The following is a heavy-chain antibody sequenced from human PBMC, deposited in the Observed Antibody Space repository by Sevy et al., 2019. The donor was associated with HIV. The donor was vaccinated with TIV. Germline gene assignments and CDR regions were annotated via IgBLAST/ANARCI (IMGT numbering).Heavy chain of an antibody. CDR1: GFIFSNYA. CDR3: AREGAAGSGAFRARNWFDP. V-gene: IGHV3-30-3*01. D-gene: IGHD2-15*01. CDR2: ISQDGNSE. J-gene: IGHJ5*02. Sequence: GGSLRLSCAASGFIFSNYAMHWVRQAPGKGLEWVAVISQDGNSEYSADSVKGRFTISRDNSKNTLYLQMNSLRAEDTAVCYRAREGAAGSGAFRARNWFDPWGQGTLVTVSS.